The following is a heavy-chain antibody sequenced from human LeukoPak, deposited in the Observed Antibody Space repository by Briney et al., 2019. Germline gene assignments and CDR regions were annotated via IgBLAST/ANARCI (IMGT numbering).Heavy chain of an antibody. CDR2: ISAHYGNT. D-gene: IGHD2-15*01. V-gene: IGHV1-18*01. J-gene: IGHJ4*02. Sequence: VASVKVSCKASGYTFTSYGITWVRQAPGQGLEWMGWISAHYGNTNYAQKFQGRLTMTTDTSTNTAYMELRSLRPDDTAVYFCARDFFHGHCSGLTCFLLDSWGQGSLVTVSS. CDR3: ARDFFHGHCSGLTCFLLDS. CDR1: GYTFTSYG.